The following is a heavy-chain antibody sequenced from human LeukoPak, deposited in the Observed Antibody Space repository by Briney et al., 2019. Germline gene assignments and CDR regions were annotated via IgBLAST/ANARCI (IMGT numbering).Heavy chain of an antibody. CDR3: ARQELRKRPPDY. Sequence: SETLSLTCTVSGDSINSTTYFWGWFRQPPGKGLEWLGSMYYSGSTYYNPSLKSRVTISVDTSKNQFSLRLSSVTAADTAVYYCARQELRKRPPDYWGQGTLVTVSS. D-gene: IGHD1-14*01. V-gene: IGHV4-39*01. CDR1: GDSINSTTYF. CDR2: MYYSGST. J-gene: IGHJ4*02.